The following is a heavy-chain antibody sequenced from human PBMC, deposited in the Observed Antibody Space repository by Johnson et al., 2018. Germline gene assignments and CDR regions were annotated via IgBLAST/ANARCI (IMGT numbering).Heavy chain of an antibody. V-gene: IGHV3-23*04. D-gene: IGHD7-27*01. CDR3: ARDSLDWGSSPGYYYYMDV. CDR1: GFTFSSYA. J-gene: IGHJ6*03. Sequence: VQLVESGGGLVQPGRSLRLSCTASGFTFSSYAMSWVRQAPGKGLEWVSTIIGSGDSTYYADSVKGRFTISRDNSKNTLFLQINSLRAEDTALYYCARDSLDWGSSPGYYYYMDVWGKGTTVTVSS. CDR2: IIGSGDST.